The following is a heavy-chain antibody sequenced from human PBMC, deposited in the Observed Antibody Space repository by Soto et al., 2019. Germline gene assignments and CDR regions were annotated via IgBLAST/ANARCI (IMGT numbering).Heavy chain of an antibody. CDR3: SQNIHNYGSSGFPYYYDMDV. Sequence: EVQLVESGGDVVQPGGSLRLSCAASGFTFDDYTMHWVRQAPGKGLEWVSLISWDGGSTYYADSVKGRFTISRDNSKNSLYLQMKRLRTEGTALYYFSQNIHNYGSSGFPYYYDMDVWGEGPTVTVAA. CDR2: ISWDGGST. J-gene: IGHJ6*04. D-gene: IGHD3-22*01. V-gene: IGHV3-43*01. CDR1: GFTFDDYT.